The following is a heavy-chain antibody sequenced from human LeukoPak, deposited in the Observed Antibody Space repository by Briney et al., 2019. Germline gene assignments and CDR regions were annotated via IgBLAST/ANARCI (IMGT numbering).Heavy chain of an antibody. D-gene: IGHD3-16*02. CDR1: GGSFNGYY. CDR2: SIHSGTT. CDR3: AIGYRSADRRFDS. V-gene: IGHV4-34*01. Sequence: SETLSLTCAVYGGSFNGYYWSWIRQLPGKGLEWIGESIHSGTTNYNPSLKSRVTISVDTSKNQFSLKLTSVTAADTALYYCAIGYRSADRRFDSWGQGALVTVSS. J-gene: IGHJ4*02.